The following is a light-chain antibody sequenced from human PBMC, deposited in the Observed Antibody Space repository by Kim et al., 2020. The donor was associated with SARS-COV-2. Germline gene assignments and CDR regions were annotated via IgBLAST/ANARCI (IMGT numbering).Light chain of an antibody. CDR2: GTS. Sequence: SIGDRVIITGRASQGIGSWLAWYQQKPGRAPNLLMYGTSTLQIHVPSRFSGSGSGTDFTLTISSLQPEDFATYYCQQSNSFSPLTFGGGTKVDIK. V-gene: IGKV1-12*01. J-gene: IGKJ4*01. CDR1: QGIGSW. CDR3: QQSNSFSPLT.